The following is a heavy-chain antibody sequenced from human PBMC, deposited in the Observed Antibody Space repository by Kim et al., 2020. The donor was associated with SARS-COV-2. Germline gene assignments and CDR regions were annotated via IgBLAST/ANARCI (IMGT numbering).Heavy chain of an antibody. CDR3: AKDREPYSSSWNNWFDP. J-gene: IGHJ5*02. V-gene: IGHV3-23*01. D-gene: IGHD6-13*01. Sequence: VKGRFTISRDKSKTTLYLQMNSRRAEDTAVYYCAKDREPYSSSWNNWFDPWGQGTLVTVSS.